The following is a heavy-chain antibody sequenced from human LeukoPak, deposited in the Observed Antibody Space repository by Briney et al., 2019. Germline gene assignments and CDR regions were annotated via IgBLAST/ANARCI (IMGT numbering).Heavy chain of an antibody. CDR2: ISHTGST. D-gene: IGHD7-27*01. J-gene: IGHJ4*02. CDR1: GGSVSDYY. Sequence: SETLSLTCTISGGSVSDYYWSWIRQSPGKGLEWIGYISHTGSTSYSPSLKSRVTISADTSQNQFSLKLSSVTAADTAVYYCASRKLGNDYWGQGTLVTVSS. V-gene: IGHV4-59*02. CDR3: ASRKLGNDY.